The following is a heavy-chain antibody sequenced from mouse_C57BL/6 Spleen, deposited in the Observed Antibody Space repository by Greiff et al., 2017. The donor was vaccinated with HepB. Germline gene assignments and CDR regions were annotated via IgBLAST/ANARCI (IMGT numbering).Heavy chain of an antibody. V-gene: IGHV14-2*01. Sequence: EVKVVDSGAELVKPGASVKLSCTASGFNIKDYYMHWVKQRTEQGLEWIGRIDPEDGETKYAPKFQGKATITADTSSNTAYLQLSSLTSEDTAVYYCARPTIVPYWYFDVWGTGTTVTVSS. D-gene: IGHD2-12*01. J-gene: IGHJ1*03. CDR2: IDPEDGET. CDR3: ARPTIVPYWYFDV. CDR1: GFNIKDYY.